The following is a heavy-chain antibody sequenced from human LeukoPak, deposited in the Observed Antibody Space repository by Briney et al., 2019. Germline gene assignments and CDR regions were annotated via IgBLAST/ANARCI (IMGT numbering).Heavy chain of an antibody. CDR1: GYTFTNYA. D-gene: IGHD3-16*01. CDR2: INTGTGNP. Sequence: GASVKVSCKTSGYTFTNYAINWVRQAPGEGLEFMGWINTGTGNPTYAQGFTGRFVFSLDTSVSTAYLQISTLKPEDTGVYYCASMGAHSFDYWGQGTLVTVSS. CDR3: ASMGAHSFDY. V-gene: IGHV7-4-1*02. J-gene: IGHJ4*02.